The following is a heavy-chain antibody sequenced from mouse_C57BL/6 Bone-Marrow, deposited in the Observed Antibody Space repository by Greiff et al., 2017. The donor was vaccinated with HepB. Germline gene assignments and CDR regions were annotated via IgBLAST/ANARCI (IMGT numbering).Heavy chain of an antibody. Sequence: DVKLQESGPGLVKPSQSLSLTCSVSGYSITSGYYWNWIRQFPGNKLEWMGYISYDGSNNYNPSLKNRISITRDTSKNQFFLKLNSVTTEDTATYYCARDYGSSYVGYWGQGTTLTVSS. V-gene: IGHV3-6*01. J-gene: IGHJ2*01. D-gene: IGHD1-1*01. CDR2: ISYDGSN. CDR1: GYSITSGYY. CDR3: ARDYGSSYVGY.